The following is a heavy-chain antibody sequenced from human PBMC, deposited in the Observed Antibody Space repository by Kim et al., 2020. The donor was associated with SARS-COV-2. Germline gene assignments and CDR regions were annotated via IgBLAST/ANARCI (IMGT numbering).Heavy chain of an antibody. V-gene: IGHV3-23*01. D-gene: IGHD3-3*01. Sequence: GGSLRLSCAASGFTFSTYAMNWVRQAPGKGLEWVSSISGAGVNTYYTDSVKGRFTISRDNSRNTLYLQMNSLRAEDTAVYYCAKTDRTPLFGVPNNHYYGMDVWGQGTMVTVSS. J-gene: IGHJ6*02. CDR2: ISGAGVNT. CDR3: AKTDRTPLFGVPNNHYYGMDV. CDR1: GFTFSTYA.